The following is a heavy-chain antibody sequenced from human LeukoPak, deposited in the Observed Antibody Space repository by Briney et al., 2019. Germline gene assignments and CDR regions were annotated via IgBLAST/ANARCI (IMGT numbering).Heavy chain of an antibody. D-gene: IGHD3-10*01. J-gene: IGHJ4*02. CDR2: IYSGGTT. CDR1: GFTFSSYA. Sequence: HPGGSLRLSCAASGFTFSSYAMHWVRQAPGKGLEWVSIIYSGGTTYYADSVKGRFTISRDNSKNTLYLQMNSLRAEDTAVYYCARVTGPTSTVVRGVIIPTFDYWGQGTLVTVSS. CDR3: ARVTGPTSTVVRGVIIPTFDY. V-gene: IGHV3-53*01.